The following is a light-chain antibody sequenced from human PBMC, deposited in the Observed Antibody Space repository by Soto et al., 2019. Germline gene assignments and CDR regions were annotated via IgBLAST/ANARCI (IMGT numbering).Light chain of an antibody. CDR3: GTWDSSLSIFV. Sequence: QSVLTQPPSVSSAPGQKVTMSCPGGSSHIGNYYVSWHQQLPGTAPKLLIYENDKRPSGIPDRFSGSKSATSATLGITGLQTGDEADYYCGTWDSSLSIFVFGTGTKVTVL. CDR2: END. V-gene: IGLV1-51*02. J-gene: IGLJ1*01. CDR1: SSHIGNYY.